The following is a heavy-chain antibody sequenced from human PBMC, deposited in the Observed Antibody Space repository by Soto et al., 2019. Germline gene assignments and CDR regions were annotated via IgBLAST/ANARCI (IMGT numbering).Heavy chain of an antibody. Sequence: GGSLRLSCAASGFTFSSYSMHWVRQAPGKGLEWVSSIGTRSDIYYADSVKGRFTISRDNAKNSLSLQMNSMTAEDTAVYYCAREETAWPLAYGLDVWGQGTTVTISS. D-gene: IGHD2-21*02. J-gene: IGHJ6*02. V-gene: IGHV3-21*01. CDR3: AREETAWPLAYGLDV. CDR1: GFTFSSYS. CDR2: IGTRSDI.